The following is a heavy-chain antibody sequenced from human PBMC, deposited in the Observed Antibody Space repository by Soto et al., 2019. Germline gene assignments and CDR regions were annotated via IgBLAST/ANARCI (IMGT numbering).Heavy chain of an antibody. CDR1: GFTFSSYA. V-gene: IGHV3-23*01. CDR2: ISGSGGST. CDR3: AKGPKLRYFDWLFPNWFDP. Sequence: GGSLRLSCAASGFTFSSYAMSWVRQAPGKGLEWVSAISGSGGSTYYADSVKGRFTISRDNSKNTLYLQMNSLRAEDTAVYYCAKGPKLRYFDWLFPNWFDPWGQGTLVTVSS. J-gene: IGHJ5*02. D-gene: IGHD3-9*01.